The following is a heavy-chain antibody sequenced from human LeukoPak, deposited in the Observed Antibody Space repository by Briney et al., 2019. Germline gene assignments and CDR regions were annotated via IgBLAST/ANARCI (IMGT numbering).Heavy chain of an antibody. J-gene: IGHJ4*02. D-gene: IGHD6-19*01. CDR2: ISGSGDST. CDR3: AKSGEQWLVIGYFDT. CDR1: GFTFSSYA. V-gene: IGHV3-23*01. Sequence: GGSLRLSCAASGFTFSSYAMSWVRQAPGKGLEWVSTISGSGDSTYYADSVKGRFTISRDNSKNTLYLQVNSLRAEDTAVYSCAKSGEQWLVIGYFDTWGQGTLVTVSS.